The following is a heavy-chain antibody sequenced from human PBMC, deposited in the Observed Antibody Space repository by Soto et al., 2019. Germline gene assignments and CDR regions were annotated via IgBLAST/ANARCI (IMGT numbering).Heavy chain of an antibody. V-gene: IGHV3-11*05. CDR1: GFTFSDYY. J-gene: IGHJ4*02. CDR2: ISSSSTYT. CDR3: ASSLHYYDSSGYYQ. Sequence: QVQLVESGGGLVKPGGSLRLSFAASGFTFSDYYMSWIRQAPGKGLEWVSYISSSSTYTNYADSVKGRFTISRDNAKNSLYLQMNSLRAEDTAVYYCASSLHYYDSSGYYQWGQGTLVTVSS. D-gene: IGHD3-22*01.